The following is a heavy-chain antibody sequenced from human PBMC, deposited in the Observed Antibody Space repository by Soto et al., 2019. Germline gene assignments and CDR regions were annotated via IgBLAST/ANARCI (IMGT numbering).Heavy chain of an antibody. CDR2: INHSGST. Sequence: SETLSLTCAVYGGSFSGYYWSWIRQPPGKGLEWIGEINHSGSTNYNPSLKSRVTISVDTSKNQFSLKLSSVTAADTAVYYCARVDYCSGGSCYYYFEYWGQGTLVTVSS. V-gene: IGHV4-34*01. CDR3: ARVDYCSGGSCYYYFEY. J-gene: IGHJ4*02. D-gene: IGHD2-15*01. CDR1: GGSFSGYY.